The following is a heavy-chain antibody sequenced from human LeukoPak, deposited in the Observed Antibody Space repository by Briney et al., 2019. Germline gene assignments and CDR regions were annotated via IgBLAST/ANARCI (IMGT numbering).Heavy chain of an antibody. CDR2: INYSGTT. Sequence: SETPSLTCTVSGGSIGSYYWSWIRQPPGKGLEWIGYINYSGTTNYNPSLKSRVSMSVDTSKNQFSLRLSSVTAADTAVYYCARGIMMVGPWGQGTLVTVSS. V-gene: IGHV4-59*01. CDR3: ARGIMMVGP. J-gene: IGHJ5*02. CDR1: GGSIGSYY. D-gene: IGHD3-16*01.